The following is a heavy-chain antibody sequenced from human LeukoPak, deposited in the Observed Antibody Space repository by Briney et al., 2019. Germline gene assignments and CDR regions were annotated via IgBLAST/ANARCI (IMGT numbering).Heavy chain of an antibody. J-gene: IGHJ4*02. CDR1: GFTFSNYA. V-gene: IGHV3-23*01. Sequence: YPGGSLRLSCAASGFTFSNYAMSWVRQAPGKGLEWVSAITGGGSGIYYADSMKSRFTISRDNSKNTLYLQINGLRAEDTAVYYCAKWGDYDVVTGYYVSDYWGQGTLVTVSS. CDR2: ITGGGSGI. CDR3: AKWGDYDVVTGYYVSDY. D-gene: IGHD3-9*01.